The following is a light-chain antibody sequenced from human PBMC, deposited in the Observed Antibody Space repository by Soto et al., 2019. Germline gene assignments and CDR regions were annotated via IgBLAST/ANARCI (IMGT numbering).Light chain of an antibody. J-gene: IGKJ1*01. Sequence: DIQMTQSPSTLSASVGDRGTITCRASQSISSWLEWYPQKPGKAPKLLIYDASRLESGVPSLFSRSGAGPECTRTISSLQPDDVATDYCQQYNSYSWTFGQGTKVDIK. CDR2: DAS. CDR1: QSISSW. V-gene: IGKV1-5*01. CDR3: QQYNSYSWT.